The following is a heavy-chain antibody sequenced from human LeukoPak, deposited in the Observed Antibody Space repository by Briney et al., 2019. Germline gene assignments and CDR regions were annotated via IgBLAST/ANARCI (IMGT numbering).Heavy chain of an antibody. CDR1: GGSISSYY. Sequence: SETLSLTCTVSGGSISSYYWSWIRQPPGKGLEWIGYIYYSGSTNYNPSLKSRVTISVDTSRNKFSLKLSSVTAADTAVYYCARESYDFWSGYQPPPYYYYMDVWGKGTTVTVSS. CDR2: IYYSGST. D-gene: IGHD3-3*01. CDR3: ARESYDFWSGYQPPPYYYYMDV. V-gene: IGHV4-59*01. J-gene: IGHJ6*03.